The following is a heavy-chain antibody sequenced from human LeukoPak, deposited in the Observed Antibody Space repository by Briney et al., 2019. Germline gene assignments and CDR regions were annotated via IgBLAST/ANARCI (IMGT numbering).Heavy chain of an antibody. Sequence: AGGSLRLSCAASGFTFSSYGMHWVRQAPGKGLEWVAVISYDGSNKYYADSVKGRFTISRDNSKNTLYLQMNSLRAEDTAVYYCAKDASPFTYKTPNYFDYWGQGTLVTVSS. J-gene: IGHJ4*02. CDR3: AKDASPFTYKTPNYFDY. V-gene: IGHV3-30*18. D-gene: IGHD5-24*01. CDR2: ISYDGSNK. CDR1: GFTFSSYG.